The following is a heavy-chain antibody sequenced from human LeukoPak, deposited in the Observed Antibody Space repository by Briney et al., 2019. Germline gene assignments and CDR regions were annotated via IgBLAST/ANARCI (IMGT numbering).Heavy chain of an antibody. J-gene: IGHJ4*02. CDR3: ARGGQYSGYGTTFEY. D-gene: IGHD5-12*01. V-gene: IGHV4-4*07. CDR2: MSTSGST. CDR1: GASIRSSY. Sequence: SETLSLTCTVSGASIRSSYWSWLRQPAGKGLEWIGRMSTSGSTNYNPSLKSRVTISVDTSKNQLSLKLSSVTAADTAVYYCARGGQYSGYGTTFEYWGQGALVTVSS.